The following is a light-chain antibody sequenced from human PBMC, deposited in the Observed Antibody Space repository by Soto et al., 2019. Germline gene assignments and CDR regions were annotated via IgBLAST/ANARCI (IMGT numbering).Light chain of an antibody. CDR3: QSYDSSLSVVV. CDR2: ANS. CDR1: SSNIGAGYD. Sequence: QAVLTQPPSVSGAPGQRVTISCTGSSSNIGAGYDVHWYQQLPGTAPNLLIYANSNRPSGVPDRFSGSKSGTSASLAITGLQAEDEAEYYCQSYDSSLSVVVFGGGTKLTVL. V-gene: IGLV1-40*01. J-gene: IGLJ2*01.